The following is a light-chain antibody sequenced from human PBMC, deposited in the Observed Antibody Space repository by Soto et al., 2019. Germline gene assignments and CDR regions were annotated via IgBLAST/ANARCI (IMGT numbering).Light chain of an antibody. Sequence: QSVLTQPPSASGSLGQSVTISCTGTSSDVGGYNYVSWYQQHPGKAPKLMISEVSKRPSGVPDRFSGSKSGNTASLTVSGLQAEVETDYYCSSYAVSTVSGGGTK. CDR1: SSDVGGYNY. CDR3: SSYAVSTV. CDR2: EVS. V-gene: IGLV2-8*01. J-gene: IGLJ3*02.